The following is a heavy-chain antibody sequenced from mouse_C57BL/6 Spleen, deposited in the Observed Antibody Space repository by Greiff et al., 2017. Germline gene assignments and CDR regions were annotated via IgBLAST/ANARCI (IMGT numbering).Heavy chain of an antibody. J-gene: IGHJ2*01. CDR3: ARLDYDGYYFDY. CDR2: ISSGSSTI. V-gene: IGHV5-17*01. CDR1: GFTFSDYG. Sequence: EVKVEESGGGLVKPGGSLKLSCAASGFTFSDYGMHWVRQAPEKGLEWVAYISSGSSTIYYADTVKGRFTISRDNAKNTLFLQMTSLRSEDTAMYYCARLDYDGYYFDYWGQGTTLTVSS. D-gene: IGHD2-4*01.